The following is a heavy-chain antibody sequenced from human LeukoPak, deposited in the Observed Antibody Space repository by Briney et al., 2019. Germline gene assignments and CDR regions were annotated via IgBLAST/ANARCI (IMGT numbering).Heavy chain of an antibody. Sequence: SETLSLTCAVYGGSFSGYYWSWIRQPPGKGLEWIGEINHSGSTNYNPSLKSRVTISVDTSKNQFSLKLSSVTAVDTAVYYCASNWAFDYWGQGTLVTVSS. V-gene: IGHV4-34*01. J-gene: IGHJ4*02. D-gene: IGHD3-16*01. CDR3: ASNWAFDY. CDR1: GGSFSGYY. CDR2: INHSGST.